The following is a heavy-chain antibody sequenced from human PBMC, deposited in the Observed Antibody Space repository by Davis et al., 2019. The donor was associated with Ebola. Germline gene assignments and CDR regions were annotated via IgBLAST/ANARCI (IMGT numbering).Heavy chain of an antibody. CDR3: ARAAGLWPGGGFDY. Sequence: LKISCAASGFTFSRYWMSWVRQAPGKGLEWVANINQDGSEKYYVDSVKGRFTISRDNAKNSLYLQMNSLRAEDTAVYYCARAAGLWPGGGFDYWGQGTLVTVSS. V-gene: IGHV3-7*03. CDR1: GFTFSRYW. J-gene: IGHJ4*02. CDR2: INQDGSEK. D-gene: IGHD3-10*01.